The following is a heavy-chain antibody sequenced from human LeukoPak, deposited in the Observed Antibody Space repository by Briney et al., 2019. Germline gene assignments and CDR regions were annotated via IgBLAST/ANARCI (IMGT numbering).Heavy chain of an antibody. V-gene: IGHV1-2*02. J-gene: IGHJ6*03. CDR3: ARGVYYGSGSYYPPSYYMDV. Sequence: GASVKVSCKASGHTFSDYYAHWVRQAPGQGLEWMGWINPNNGGTNYAQKFQGRVTMTRDTSISTAYMELSRLRSDDTAVYYCARGVYYGSGSYYPPSYYMDVWGKGTTVTVSS. CDR1: GHTFSDYY. CDR2: INPNNGGT. D-gene: IGHD3-10*01.